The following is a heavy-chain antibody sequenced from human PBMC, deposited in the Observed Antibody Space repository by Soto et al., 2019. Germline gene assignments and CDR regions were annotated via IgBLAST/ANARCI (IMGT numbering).Heavy chain of an antibody. V-gene: IGHV1-24*01. CDR2: FDPEDGET. J-gene: IGHJ6*02. D-gene: IGHD4-17*01. CDR1: GYTLTELS. CDR3: ATGGYGDYSYYYGMDV. Sequence: ASVKVSCKVSGYTLTELSMHWVRRAPGKGLEWMGGFDPEDGETIYAQKFQGRVTMTEDTSTDTAYMELSSLRSEDTAVYYCATGGYGDYSYYYGMDVWGQGTTVTVSS.